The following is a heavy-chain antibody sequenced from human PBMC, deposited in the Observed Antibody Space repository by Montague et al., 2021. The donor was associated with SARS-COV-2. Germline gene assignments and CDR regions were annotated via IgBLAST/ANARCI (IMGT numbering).Heavy chain of an antibody. D-gene: IGHD1-26*01. J-gene: IGHJ4*02. CDR2: IYYSGST. V-gene: IGHV4-31*03. CDR1: GGSISSGGYY. CDR3: ARDTRIVGATTRLDY. Sequence: TLSLTCTVSGGSISSGGYYWSWTRQHPGKGLEWIGYIYYSGSTYYNPSLKSRVTISVDTSKNQFSLKLSSVTAADTAVYYCARDTRIVGATTRLDYWGQGTLVTVSS.